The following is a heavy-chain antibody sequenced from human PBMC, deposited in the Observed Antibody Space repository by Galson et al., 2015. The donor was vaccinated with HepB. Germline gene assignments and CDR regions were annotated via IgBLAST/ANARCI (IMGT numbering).Heavy chain of an antibody. CDR3: ARDVGDYSGYDGVDY. J-gene: IGHJ4*02. D-gene: IGHD5-12*01. CDR1: GFTFSDYY. Sequence: SLRLSCAASGFTFSDYYMSWIRQAPGKGLEWVSYISSSSSYTNYADSVRGRFTISRDNAKNSLYLQMNSLRAEDTAVYYCARDVGDYSGYDGVDYWGQGTLVTVSS. CDR2: ISSSSSYT. V-gene: IGHV3-11*06.